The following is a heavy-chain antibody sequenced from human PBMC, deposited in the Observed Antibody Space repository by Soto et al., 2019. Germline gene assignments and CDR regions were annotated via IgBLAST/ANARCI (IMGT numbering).Heavy chain of an antibody. CDR1: GFTFSSYW. Sequence: GGSLRLSCAASGFTFSSYWMSWVRQAPGKGLEWVANIKQDGSEKYYVDSVKGRFTISRDNAKNSLYLQMNSLRAEDTAVYYCARDVSALRTGCHYMDVWGKGTTVTVSS. CDR3: ARDVSALRTGCHYMDV. CDR2: IKQDGSEK. V-gene: IGHV3-7*01. D-gene: IGHD2-15*01. J-gene: IGHJ6*03.